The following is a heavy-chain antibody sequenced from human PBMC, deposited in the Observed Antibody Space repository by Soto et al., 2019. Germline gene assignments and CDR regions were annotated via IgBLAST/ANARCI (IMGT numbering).Heavy chain of an antibody. Sequence: SETLSLTCTVSGGSISSSSYYWGWIRQPPGKGLEWIGSIYYSGSTYYNPSLKSRVTISVDTSKNQFSLKLSSVTAADTAVYYCARHGVMVLMVYAIVPYFDYWGQGTLVTVSS. CDR2: IYYSGST. D-gene: IGHD2-8*01. CDR1: GGSISSSSYY. CDR3: ARHGVMVLMVYAIVPYFDY. V-gene: IGHV4-39*01. J-gene: IGHJ4*02.